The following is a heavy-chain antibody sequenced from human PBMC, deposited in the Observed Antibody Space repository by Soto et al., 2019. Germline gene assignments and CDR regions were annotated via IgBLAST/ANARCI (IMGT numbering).Heavy chain of an antibody. V-gene: IGHV3-64*01. Sequence: EVQLVESGGGLVQPGGSLRLSCAASGFTFSSYAMHWVRQAPGKGLEYVSAISSNGGSTYYANSVKGRFTISRDNSKNTLYLQMGSLRAEDMAVYYCARENLQAFSFDSWGQGTLVTVSS. J-gene: IGHJ4*02. CDR2: ISSNGGST. CDR1: GFTFSSYA. CDR3: ARENLQAFSFDS. D-gene: IGHD1-1*01.